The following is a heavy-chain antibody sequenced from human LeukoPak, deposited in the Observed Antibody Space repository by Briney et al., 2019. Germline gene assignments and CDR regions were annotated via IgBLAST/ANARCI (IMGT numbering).Heavy chain of an antibody. CDR2: ISSSGSTI. D-gene: IGHD3-10*01. V-gene: IGHV3-48*03. CDR1: GFTFSSYE. Sequence: PGGSLRLSCAASGFTFSSYEMNWVRQAPGKGLEWVSYISSSGSTIYYADSVKGRFTISRDNAKNSLYLQTNSLRAEDTAVYYCARDLIGFGELLYGPDAFDIWGQGTMVTVSS. CDR3: ARDLIGFGELLYGPDAFDI. J-gene: IGHJ3*02.